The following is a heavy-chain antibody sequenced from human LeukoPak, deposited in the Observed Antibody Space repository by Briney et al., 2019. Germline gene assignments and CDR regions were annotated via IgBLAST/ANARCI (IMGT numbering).Heavy chain of an antibody. V-gene: IGHV3-7*01. Sequence: GGSLRLSCAASGFTFTNYWMSWVRQAPGKGLEWVASINKDGSEKYYVDSVKGRFTVSRDNAKNSVYLQMNSLRTGDTAIYYCAGAWSRVDGFDIWGQGTMVTVSS. D-gene: IGHD2-8*02. J-gene: IGHJ3*02. CDR2: INKDGSEK. CDR3: AGAWSRVDGFDI. CDR1: GFTFTNYW.